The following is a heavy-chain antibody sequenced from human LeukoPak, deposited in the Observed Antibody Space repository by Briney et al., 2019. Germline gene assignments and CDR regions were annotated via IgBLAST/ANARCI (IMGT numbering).Heavy chain of an antibody. J-gene: IGHJ4*02. CDR3: ARDGETMNLFGELLRFDY. CDR2: ISGSGGST. D-gene: IGHD3-10*02. CDR1: GFTFSSYA. V-gene: IGHV3-23*01. Sequence: GGSLRLSCAASGFTFSSYAMSWVRQAPGKGLEWVSAISGSGGSTYYADSVKGRFTISRDNSKNTLYLQMNSLRAEDTAVYYCARDGETMNLFGELLRFDYWGQGTLVTVSS.